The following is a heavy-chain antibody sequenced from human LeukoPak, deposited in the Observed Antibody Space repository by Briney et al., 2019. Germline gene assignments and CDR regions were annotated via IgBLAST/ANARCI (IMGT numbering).Heavy chain of an antibody. CDR2: ISSSGSTI. D-gene: IGHD2-8*01. Sequence: PGGSLRLSCAASGFTFSDYYMSWIRQAPGKGLEWVSYISSSGSTIYYADSVKGRFTISRDNAKNSLYLQMNSLRAEDTAVYYCARVARYCTNGVCGAYYYYMDVWGKGTTVTVSS. J-gene: IGHJ6*03. CDR1: GFTFSDYY. V-gene: IGHV3-11*01. CDR3: ARVARYCTNGVCGAYYYYMDV.